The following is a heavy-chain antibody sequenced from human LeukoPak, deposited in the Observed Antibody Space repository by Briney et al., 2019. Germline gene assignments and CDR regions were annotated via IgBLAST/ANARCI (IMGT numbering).Heavy chain of an antibody. J-gene: IGHJ4*02. CDR1: GFTVSSNY. Sequence: LGGSLRLSCAASGFTVSSNYMSWVRQAPGKGLEWVSVIYSGGSTYYADSVKGRFTISRDNSKNTLYLQMNSLRAEDTAVYYCARVTTLYYFDYWGQGTLVTVSS. CDR3: ARVTTLYYFDY. D-gene: IGHD4-17*01. CDR2: IYSGGST. V-gene: IGHV3-53*01.